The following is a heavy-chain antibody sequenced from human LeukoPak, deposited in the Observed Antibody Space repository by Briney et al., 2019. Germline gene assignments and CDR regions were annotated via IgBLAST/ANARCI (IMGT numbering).Heavy chain of an antibody. CDR1: GGSIISSAYY. J-gene: IGHJ4*02. D-gene: IGHD6-19*01. CDR3: VRTEVSSGSEDY. Sequence: SETLSLTCTVSGGSIISSAYYWSWIRQPPGKGLEWIGYIYYSGSTYYNPSLKSRVTISLDTSKNQFSLKMSSVTAADTAVYYCVRTEVSSGSEDYWGQGTLVTVSS. V-gene: IGHV4-30-4*08. CDR2: IYYSGST.